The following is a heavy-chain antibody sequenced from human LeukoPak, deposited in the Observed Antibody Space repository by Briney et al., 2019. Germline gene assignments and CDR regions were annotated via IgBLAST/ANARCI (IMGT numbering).Heavy chain of an antibody. V-gene: IGHV3-9*01. CDR2: ISWNSGSI. D-gene: IGHD3-10*01. Sequence: PGGSLRLSCAASGFTFGDYAMHWVRQAPGKGLEWVSGISWNSGSIGYADSVKGRFTISRDNAKNSLYLQMNSLRAEDTAVYYCARDRHGSGSYYNPHGDYWGQGTLVTVSS. CDR3: ARDRHGSGSYYNPHGDY. CDR1: GFTFGDYA. J-gene: IGHJ4*02.